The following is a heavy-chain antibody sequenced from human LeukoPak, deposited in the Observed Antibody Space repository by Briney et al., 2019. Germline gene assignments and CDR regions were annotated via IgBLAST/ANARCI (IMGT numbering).Heavy chain of an antibody. D-gene: IGHD2-2*01. CDR1: GGSISSSSYY. CDR2: IYYSGST. J-gene: IGHJ4*02. Sequence: PSETLSLTCTVSGGSISSSSYYWGWIRQPPGKGLEWIGSIYYSGSTYYNPSLKSRVTISVDTSKNQFSLKLSSVTAADTAVYYCVRMEDIVVVWGTGRPRDYWGQGTLVTVSS. V-gene: IGHV4-39*01. CDR3: VRMEDIVVVWGTGRPRDY.